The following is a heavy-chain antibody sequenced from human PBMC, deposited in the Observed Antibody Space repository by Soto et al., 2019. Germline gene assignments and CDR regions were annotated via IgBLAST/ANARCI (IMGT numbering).Heavy chain of an antibody. CDR3: ARHYDILTGYYIPFCFDY. V-gene: IGHV4-59*08. J-gene: IGHJ4*02. CDR2: IYYSGST. D-gene: IGHD3-9*01. CDR1: GGSISSYH. Sequence: QVQLQESGPGLVKPSETLSLTCTVSGGSISSYHWSWIRQPPGRGLEWIGYIYYSGSTNYYPSLKSRVTISVDTSKKRFSLRLSSVTAADTAVYYCARHYDILTGYYIPFCFDYWGQGTLVTVSS.